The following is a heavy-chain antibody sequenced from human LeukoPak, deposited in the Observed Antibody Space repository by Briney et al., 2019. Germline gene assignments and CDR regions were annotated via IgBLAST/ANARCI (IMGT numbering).Heavy chain of an antibody. CDR1: GYTFTNYG. CDR2: ISSYNGNT. D-gene: IGHD5-18*01. CDR3: VRADTAMITPQDAFDV. J-gene: IGHJ3*01. V-gene: IGHV1-18*01. Sequence: ASVKVSCKTSGYTFTNYGISWVRQAPGQGLEWMGWISSYNGNTHYARELQGRLTVTTDTSTKTAYMELRSLTSDDTAVCYCVRADTAMITPQDAFDVWGQGTMLTVSS.